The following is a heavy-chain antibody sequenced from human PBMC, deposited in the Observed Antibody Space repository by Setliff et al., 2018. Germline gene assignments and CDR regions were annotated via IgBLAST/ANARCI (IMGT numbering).Heavy chain of an antibody. CDR3: ARDLGHGGDSDY. CDR1: GYSISSGYI. D-gene: IGHD2-21*02. CDR2: IGHTGSI. Sequence: PSETLSLTCTVSGYSISSGYIWGWIRQPPGKGLEWVGNIGHTGSINYNPFLKSRLTISRDTSKNQVSLKLNSVTATDTAVYYCARDLGHGGDSDYWGQGILVTVSS. J-gene: IGHJ4*02. V-gene: IGHV4-38-2*02.